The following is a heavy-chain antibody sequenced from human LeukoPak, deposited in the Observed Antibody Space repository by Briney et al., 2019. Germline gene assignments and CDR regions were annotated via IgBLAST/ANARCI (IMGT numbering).Heavy chain of an antibody. CDR3: AKDISSGWQGPGLYYYGMDV. J-gene: IGHJ6*02. V-gene: IGHV3-23*01. CDR2: ISGSGGST. D-gene: IGHD6-19*01. CDR1: GFTFSSYA. Sequence: AGGSLRLSCAASGFTFSSYAMSWVRQAPGKGLEWVSAISGSGGSTYYADSVKGRFTISRGNAKNSLYLQMNSLRAEDTALYYCAKDISSGWQGPGLYYYGMDVWGQGTTVTVSS.